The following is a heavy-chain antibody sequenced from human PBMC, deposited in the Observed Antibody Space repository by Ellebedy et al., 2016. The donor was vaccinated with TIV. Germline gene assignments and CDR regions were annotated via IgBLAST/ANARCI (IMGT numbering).Heavy chain of an antibody. CDR2: IKEDGSRK. V-gene: IGHV3-7*03. D-gene: IGHD1-1*01. CDR3: ARYGNLGY. Sequence: PGGSLRLSCAASGFTFSSNWMSWVRQAPGKGLELVAKIKEDGSRKYYVDAVKGRFAISRDNAKNSLYLQMNSLRAEDTAVYYCARYGNLGYWGQGTLVTVSS. J-gene: IGHJ4*02. CDR1: GFTFSSNW.